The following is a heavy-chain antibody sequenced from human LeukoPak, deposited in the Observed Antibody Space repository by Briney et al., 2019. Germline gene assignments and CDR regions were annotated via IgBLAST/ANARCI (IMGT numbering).Heavy chain of an antibody. Sequence: SETLSLTCTVSGGSISSSSFYWGWIRQPPGKGLEWIGSIYYSDGSTYYNPSLKSRVTTSVDTSKNQFSLKLSSVTAADTAVHYCARVTQQWPHYYFDYWGQGTLVTVSS. CDR1: GGSISSSSFY. CDR2: IYYSDGST. D-gene: IGHD6-19*01. V-gene: IGHV4-39*07. J-gene: IGHJ4*02. CDR3: ARVTQQWPHYYFDY.